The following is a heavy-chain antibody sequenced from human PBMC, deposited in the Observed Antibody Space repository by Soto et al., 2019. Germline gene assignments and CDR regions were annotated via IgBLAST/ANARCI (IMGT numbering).Heavy chain of an antibody. CDR2: IYGGGTT. V-gene: IGHV3-53*01. D-gene: IGHD6-19*01. J-gene: IGHJ4*02. Sequence: EVQLVESGGGSIQPGGSLRLSCAASGFAVSSKYMTWVRQAPGKGLEWVSVIYGGGTTYYADSVKGRFTISRDTSKNTLYIQINSLRAHGPAVYYCVQTTGWLGFEFWGQGTLVSVPS. CDR1: GFAVSSKY. CDR3: VQTTGWLGFEF.